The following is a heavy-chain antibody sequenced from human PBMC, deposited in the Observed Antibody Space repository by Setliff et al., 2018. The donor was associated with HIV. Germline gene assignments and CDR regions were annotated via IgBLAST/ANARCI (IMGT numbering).Heavy chain of an antibody. D-gene: IGHD2-2*01. CDR2: IYYSGNP. V-gene: IGHV4-31*03. Sequence: SLTCTVSGGSISSGYYYWSWIRQHPGKGLEWIGYIYYSGNPFYNPSLRSRVTIPLDTSKNQFSLKLSSVTAADTAVYYCARGFDYAQRPPLYYFDYWGQGTLVTVSS. CDR1: GGSISSGYYY. J-gene: IGHJ4*02. CDR3: ARGFDYAQRPPLYYFDY.